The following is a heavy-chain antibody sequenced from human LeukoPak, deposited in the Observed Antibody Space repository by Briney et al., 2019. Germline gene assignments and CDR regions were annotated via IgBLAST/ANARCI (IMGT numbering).Heavy chain of an antibody. CDR2: IYSGGST. CDR1: GFTVSSNY. CDR3: AKGKDNYYYYGMDV. D-gene: IGHD2-15*01. V-gene: IGHV3-53*01. Sequence: PGGSLRLSCAASGFTVSSNYMSWVRQAPGKGLEWVSVIYSGGSTYYADSVKGRFTISRDNSKNTLYLQMNSLRAEDTAVHYCAKGKDNYYYYGMDVWGQGTTVTVSS. J-gene: IGHJ6*02.